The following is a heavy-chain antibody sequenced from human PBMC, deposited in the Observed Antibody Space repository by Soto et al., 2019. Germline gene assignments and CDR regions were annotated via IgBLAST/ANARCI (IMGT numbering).Heavy chain of an antibody. Sequence: QVQLVQSGAEVKKPGSSVKVSCKASGGTFSSYAISWVRQAPGQGLEWMGGIIPIFGTANYAQKFQGRVTIPADESTSTAYMELSSLRSEDTAVYYCASYRPGYDSSGYRFDYWGQGTLVTVSS. CDR3: ASYRPGYDSSGYRFDY. J-gene: IGHJ4*02. D-gene: IGHD3-22*01. V-gene: IGHV1-69*12. CDR2: IIPIFGTA. CDR1: GGTFSSYA.